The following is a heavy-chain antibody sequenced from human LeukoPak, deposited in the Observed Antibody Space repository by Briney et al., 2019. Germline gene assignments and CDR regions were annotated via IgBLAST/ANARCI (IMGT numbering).Heavy chain of an antibody. D-gene: IGHD2-2*01. CDR3: ARWYCSRGTCYYLDY. J-gene: IGHJ4*02. Sequence: SETLSLTCAVSGGSISSYYWSWIRQSPGRGLEYIGHIYYNGRTDYNPSLKSRVTISVDTSRNQFSLKLNSVTAADTAVYFCARWYCSRGTCYYLDYWGQGTLVTVSS. CDR1: GGSISSYY. CDR2: IYYNGRT. V-gene: IGHV4-59*01.